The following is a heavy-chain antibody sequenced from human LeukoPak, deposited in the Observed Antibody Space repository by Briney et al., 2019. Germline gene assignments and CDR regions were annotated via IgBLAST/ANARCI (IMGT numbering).Heavy chain of an antibody. D-gene: IGHD3-16*01. V-gene: IGHV1-18*01. CDR2: ISSNSDNT. CDR3: ARDWGSRKVITDY. CDR1: GYTFTSYG. Sequence: ASVKVSCKATGYTFTSYGISWVRQAPGQGLEWMGWISSNSDNTNYAQKLQGRVTMTTDTSTSTAYMELRSLRSDDTAVYYCARDWGSRKVITDYWGQGTLVTVSS. J-gene: IGHJ4*02.